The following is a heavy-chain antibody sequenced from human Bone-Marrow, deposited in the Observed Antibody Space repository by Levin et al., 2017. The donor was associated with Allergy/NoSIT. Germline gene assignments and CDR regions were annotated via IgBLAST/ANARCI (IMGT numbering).Heavy chain of an antibody. D-gene: IGHD3-9*01. J-gene: IGHJ4*02. CDR2: VHYSGST. CDR3: VRDIDYDVLTGFSFDS. Sequence: SCTVSGASINTINYFWGWIRQPPGKGLEWIGTVHYSGSTYYTPSLKSRVTISVDTSKNQFSLKLTSVTAADTAVYYCVRDIDYDVLTGFSFDSWGQGSLVTVSS. V-gene: IGHV4-39*07. CDR1: GASINTINYF.